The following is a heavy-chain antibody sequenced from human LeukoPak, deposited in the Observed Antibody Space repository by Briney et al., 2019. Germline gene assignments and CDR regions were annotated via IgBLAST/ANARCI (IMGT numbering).Heavy chain of an antibody. CDR2: IHYSGST. V-gene: IGHV4-59*08. CDR3: ARSEITIFGVVPFDY. Sequence: SETLSLTCSISDGSISGYYWNWIRQSPGKGLEWIGHIHYSGSTHYNPSLQSRVAISVDTSKNHFSLKLSSVTAADTAVYYCARSEITIFGVVPFDYWGQGTLVTVSS. D-gene: IGHD3-3*01. CDR1: DGSISGYY. J-gene: IGHJ4*02.